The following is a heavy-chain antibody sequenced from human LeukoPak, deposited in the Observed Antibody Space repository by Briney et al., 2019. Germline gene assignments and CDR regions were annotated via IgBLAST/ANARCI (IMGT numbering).Heavy chain of an antibody. D-gene: IGHD3-3*01. V-gene: IGHV3-9*01. CDR1: GFTFDDYA. CDR2: ISWNSGSI. J-gene: IGHJ4*02. CDR3: ARDASYYDFWSGYSDNYFDY. Sequence: GGSLRLSCAASGFTFDDYAMHWVRQAPGKGLEWVSGISWNSGSIGYADSVKGRFTISRDNAKNSLYLQMNSLRAEDTALYYCARDASYYDFWSGYSDNYFDYWGQGTLVTVSS.